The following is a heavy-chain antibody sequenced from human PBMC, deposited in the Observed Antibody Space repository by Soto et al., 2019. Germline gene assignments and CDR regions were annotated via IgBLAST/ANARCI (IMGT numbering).Heavy chain of an antibody. D-gene: IGHD5-12*01. CDR3: ARVSGYYLPYY. V-gene: IGHV1-3*01. J-gene: IGHJ4*02. CDR1: GDTFTNYS. Sequence: ASVKVSCKASGDTFTNYSMHWVRQAPGQRLEWMGWINAGNGNTKYSQKFQGRVTITRDTSASTAYMELSSLRSEDTAVYYCARVSGYYLPYYWGQGTLVTVS. CDR2: INAGNGNT.